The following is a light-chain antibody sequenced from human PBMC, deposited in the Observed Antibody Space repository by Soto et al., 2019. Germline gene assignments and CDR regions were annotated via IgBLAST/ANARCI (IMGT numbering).Light chain of an antibody. CDR2: GAS. CDR3: KQLNDYPLT. Sequence: DFQMTQSPSTLSASVGDRVTITCRASQAIASYLAWYQQKPGRAPKLLIYGASTLQSGVPSRFSGSGSGTGFTLTIRSLQPEDFATYYCKQLNDYPLTFGGGTKVDIK. CDR1: QAIASY. J-gene: IGKJ4*01. V-gene: IGKV1-9*01.